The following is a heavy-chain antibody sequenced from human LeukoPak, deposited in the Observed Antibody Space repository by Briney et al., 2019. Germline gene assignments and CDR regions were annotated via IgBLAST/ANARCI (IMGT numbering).Heavy chain of an antibody. CDR3: ARESYLESGGLVY. CDR1: TLTFSTYS. CDR2: IITTGNYM. V-gene: IGHV3-21*01. Sequence: GESLRLSCEIPTLTFSTYSMNLISQAPGKGLEWVASIITTGNYMYYAGSVRGRFTMSIDNAEKSLYVQLKSLGVEDMSFYYWARESYLESGGLVYWGQGSLVTVSS. J-gene: IGHJ4*02. D-gene: IGHD3/OR15-3a*01.